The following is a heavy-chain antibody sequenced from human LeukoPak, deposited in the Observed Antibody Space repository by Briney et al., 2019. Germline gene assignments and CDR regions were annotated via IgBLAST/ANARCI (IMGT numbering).Heavy chain of an antibody. CDR1: GFTFSNYA. J-gene: IGHJ5*02. CDR3: AKGYAGGVDWFDP. D-gene: IGHD2-8*02. CDR2: ISGGGGNT. Sequence: GGSLRLSCAASGFTFSNYAMTWVRQAPGKGLEWVSAISGGGGNTYYADSVKGRFTISRDNSKNTLYLQMNSLRAEDTAVYYCAKGYAGGVDWFDPWGQGTLVTVSS. V-gene: IGHV3-23*01.